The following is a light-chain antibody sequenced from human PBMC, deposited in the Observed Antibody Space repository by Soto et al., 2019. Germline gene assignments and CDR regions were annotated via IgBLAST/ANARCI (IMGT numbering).Light chain of an antibody. J-gene: IGKJ1*01. V-gene: IGKV3-15*01. CDR2: GAS. CDR3: HQYNNWLWT. Sequence: EIVMTQSPATLSVSPGERATLSCGASQSVSGNLAWYQQKPGQAPRLLIHGASTRATGVPARFSGSGSGTEFTLTISGLQSEDFAVYYCHQYNNWLWTFGQGTRVEIK. CDR1: QSVSGN.